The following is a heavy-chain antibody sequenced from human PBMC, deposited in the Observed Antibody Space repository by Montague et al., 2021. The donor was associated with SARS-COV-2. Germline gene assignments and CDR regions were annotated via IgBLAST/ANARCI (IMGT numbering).Heavy chain of an antibody. Sequence: SETLSLTCAVSGVSISEFGWSWVRQSPTKGLEWVAFIFTKAGTSYSPSLESRLTVSLDTSKNQVSLNLTSVTAADTAVYYCARHYASGTYPLDLWGRGTLLTVSS. CDR3: ARHYASGTYPLDL. V-gene: IGHV4-4*08. CDR1: GVSISEFG. D-gene: IGHD3-10*01. J-gene: IGHJ5*02. CDR2: IFTKAGT.